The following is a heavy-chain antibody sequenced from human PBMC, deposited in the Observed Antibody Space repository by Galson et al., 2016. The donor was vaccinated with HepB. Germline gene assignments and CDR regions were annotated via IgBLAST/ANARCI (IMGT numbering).Heavy chain of an antibody. D-gene: IGHD6-19*01. CDR1: GYNFITYW. CDR2: IDPSDSYT. V-gene: IGHV5-10-1*01. J-gene: IGHJ4*02. Sequence: QSGAEVKKPRESLRISCMGSGYNFITYWISWVRQMPGKGLEWMGSIDPSDSYTNYSPSFQGHVTISTDRSISTAYLQWSSLKASDTAIYYCAIRLYSSGSFDYWGQGTLVTVSS. CDR3: AIRLYSSGSFDY.